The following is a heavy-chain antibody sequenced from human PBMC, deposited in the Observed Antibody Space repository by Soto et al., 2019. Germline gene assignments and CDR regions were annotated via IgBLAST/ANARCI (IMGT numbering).Heavy chain of an antibody. D-gene: IGHD3-10*01. J-gene: IGHJ6*02. CDR1: GGSFDDFY. CDR2: ISHDGGT. Sequence: QVQLQQWGAGLLRPSETLSLTCAFYGGSFDDFYWSWVRQSPGKGLEWVGEISHDGGTNYSPSLARRVSISVDTSKNQFSLHLRSVTAADTGLYYCARGQLVWYGDLTPYHRDMDVWGQGTTVTVSS. V-gene: IGHV4-34*02. CDR3: ARGQLVWYGDLTPYHRDMDV.